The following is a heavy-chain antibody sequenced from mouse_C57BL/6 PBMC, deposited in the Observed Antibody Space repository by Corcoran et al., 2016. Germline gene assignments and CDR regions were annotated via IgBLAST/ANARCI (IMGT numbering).Heavy chain of an antibody. D-gene: IGHD1-1*01. CDR2: IYPGDGDT. CDR1: GYAFSSYW. Sequence: QVQLQQSGAELVKPGASVKISCKASGYAFSSYWMNWVKQRPGKGLEWIGQIYPGDGDTNYNGKFKGKATLTADKSSSTAYMQLSSLTSEDSAVYFCAISGITTVVATWWYFDVWGTGTTVTVSS. J-gene: IGHJ1*03. V-gene: IGHV1-80*01. CDR3: AISGITTVVATWWYFDV.